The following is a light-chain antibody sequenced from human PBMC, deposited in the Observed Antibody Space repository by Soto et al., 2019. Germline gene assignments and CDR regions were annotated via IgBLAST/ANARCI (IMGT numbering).Light chain of an antibody. CDR1: SSNIGSDY. J-gene: IGLJ1*01. Sequence: QSVLTQPPSVSAAPGQKVTISCSGSSSNIGSDYVSWYQQLPGTAPKLLIYGNNKRPSGIPDRFSGSKSGTSATLGITGLQTGVEAEYYCVTWDSSLTAYVSGTVTNVTDL. V-gene: IGLV1-51*02. CDR2: GNN. CDR3: VTWDSSLTAYV.